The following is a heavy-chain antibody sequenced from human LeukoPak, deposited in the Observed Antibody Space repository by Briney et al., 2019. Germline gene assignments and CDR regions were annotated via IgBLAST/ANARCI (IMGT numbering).Heavy chain of an antibody. Sequence: ASVKVSCKASGGTFISYAISWVRQAPGQGLEWMGGIIPIFGTANYAQKFHGRVTITTDESTSTAYMELSSLRSEDTAVYYCARADRGGDCNDAFDIWGQGTMVTVSS. CDR1: GGTFISYA. CDR2: IIPIFGTA. J-gene: IGHJ3*02. CDR3: ARADRGGDCNDAFDI. V-gene: IGHV1-69*05. D-gene: IGHD2-21*02.